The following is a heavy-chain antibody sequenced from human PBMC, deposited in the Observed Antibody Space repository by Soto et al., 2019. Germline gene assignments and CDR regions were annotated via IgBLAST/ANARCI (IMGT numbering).Heavy chain of an antibody. J-gene: IGHJ5*02. Sequence: QVQLQESGPGLVKPSQTLSLTCTVSGASISSGGHYWSWIRQHPGKGLEWIGYIYYSGSNYYNPSLNGRVIISVDTSKNQFSRKLNSVTAADTAVYYCAREIVVSARWFDPWGQGTLVTVSS. CDR3: AREIVVSARWFDP. V-gene: IGHV4-31*03. D-gene: IGHD3-22*01. CDR2: IYYSGSN. CDR1: GASISSGGHY.